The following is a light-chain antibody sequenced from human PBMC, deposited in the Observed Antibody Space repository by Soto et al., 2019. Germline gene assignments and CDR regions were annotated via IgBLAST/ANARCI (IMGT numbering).Light chain of an antibody. CDR1: QGISSW. CDR2: DAS. J-gene: IGKJ1*01. Sequence: DIQMTQSPSTLSASVGDRVTITCRASQGISSWLAWYQQKPGKAPKLLIYDASSLESGVPSRFSGSGSGTEFTLTISRLQPDDFATYYCQQYNSSTWTFGQGTKVEIK. V-gene: IGKV1-5*01. CDR3: QQYNSSTWT.